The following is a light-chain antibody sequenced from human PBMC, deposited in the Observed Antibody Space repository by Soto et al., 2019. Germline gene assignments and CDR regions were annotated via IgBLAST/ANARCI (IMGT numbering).Light chain of an antibody. J-gene: IGKJ3*01. CDR2: PAS. CDR1: QTISSAY. CDR3: QQYGGSPPVT. Sequence: EIVLTQSPGTLSLSPGERATLSCRASQTISSAYLAWYQQKPGQAPRLLIYPASSRAAAIPDRFSGSGSGTAFPLTSSRLEPDDFAVYYCQQYGGSPPVTFGPGTKVHIK. V-gene: IGKV3-20*01.